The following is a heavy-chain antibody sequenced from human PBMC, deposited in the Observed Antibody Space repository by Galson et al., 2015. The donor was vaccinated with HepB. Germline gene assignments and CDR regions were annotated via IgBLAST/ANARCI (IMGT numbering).Heavy chain of an antibody. J-gene: IGHJ3*02. V-gene: IGHV1-24*01. Sequence: SVKVSCKVSGYTLTELSMHWVRQAPGKGLEWMGGFDPEDGETIYAQKFQGRVTMTEDTSTDTAYMELSSLRSEDTAVYYCASYYYGSGNYRHLTARAFDIWGQGTMVTVSS. CDR3: ASYYYGSGNYRHLTARAFDI. CDR2: FDPEDGET. CDR1: GYTLTELS. D-gene: IGHD3-10*01.